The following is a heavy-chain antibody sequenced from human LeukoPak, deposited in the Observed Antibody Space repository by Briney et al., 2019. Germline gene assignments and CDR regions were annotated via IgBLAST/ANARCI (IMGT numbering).Heavy chain of an antibody. CDR2: AYYRSAWYN. J-gene: IGHJ5*02. CDR1: GDSVSSNSVT. V-gene: IGHV6-1*01. CDR3: ARRLTQYDCFDP. D-gene: IGHD2-2*01. Sequence: SQTLSLTCAISGDSVSSNSVTWNWIRQSPSRGLEWLGRAYYRSAWYNDYAVSVRGRITVNPDTSKNQFSLHLNSVTPEDTAVYYCARRLTQYDCFDPWGQGILVTVSS.